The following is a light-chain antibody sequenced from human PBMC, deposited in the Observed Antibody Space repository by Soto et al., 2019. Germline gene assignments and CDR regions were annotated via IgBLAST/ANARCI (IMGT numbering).Light chain of an antibody. V-gene: IGKV3-15*01. J-gene: IGKJ1*01. CDR2: GAS. Sequence: EIVMTQSPATLSVSPGERATLSCRASQSVSSNLAWYQQKPGQAPRLLIYGASTRATGIPARFSGSGSGTEFTLTISSLQSEDFAVYSCEQSNKWPPWTFGQGTKVEIK. CDR1: QSVSSN. CDR3: EQSNKWPPWT.